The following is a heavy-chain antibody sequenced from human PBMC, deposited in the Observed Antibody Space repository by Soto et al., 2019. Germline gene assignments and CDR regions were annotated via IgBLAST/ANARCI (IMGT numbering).Heavy chain of an antibody. Sequence: PGGSLRLSCAASGFTFSSYGMHWVRQAPGKGLEWVAVIWYDGSNKYYADSVKGRFTISRDNSKNTLYLQTNSLRAEDTAVYYCAREGGVGAYDAFDIWGQGTMVTVSS. D-gene: IGHD1-26*01. CDR1: GFTFSSYG. V-gene: IGHV3-33*01. CDR3: AREGGVGAYDAFDI. J-gene: IGHJ3*02. CDR2: IWYDGSNK.